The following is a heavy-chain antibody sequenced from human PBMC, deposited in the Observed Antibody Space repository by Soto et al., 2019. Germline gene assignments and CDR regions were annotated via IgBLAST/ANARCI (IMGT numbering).Heavy chain of an antibody. CDR1: GFTFSSYS. D-gene: IGHD2-2*01. V-gene: IGHV3-23*01. CDR3: AKDLGCSSTRCYPIIRYYGMDV. Sequence: XVFLRLSCAASGFTFSSYSMSWVRQAPGKGLEWVSAISGSVGSTYYADSVKGRFTISRDNSKNTLYLQMNSLRAEDTAVYYCAKDLGCSSTRCYPIIRYYGMDVWGQGTTVTVSS. J-gene: IGHJ6*02. CDR2: ISGSVGST.